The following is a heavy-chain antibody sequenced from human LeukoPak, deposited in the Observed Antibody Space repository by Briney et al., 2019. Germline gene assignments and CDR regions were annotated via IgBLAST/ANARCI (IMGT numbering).Heavy chain of an antibody. CDR3: AGNSWGYYYDSSGLLDY. J-gene: IGHJ4*02. D-gene: IGHD3-22*01. CDR1: GFTFSSYG. V-gene: IGHV3-53*01. CDR2: IYSGGST. Sequence: PGGSLRLSCAASGFTFSSYGMSWVRQAPGKGLEWVSVIYSGGSTYYADSVKGRFTISRDNSKNTLYLQMNSLRAEDTAVYYCAGNSWGYYYDSSGLLDYWGQGTLVTVSS.